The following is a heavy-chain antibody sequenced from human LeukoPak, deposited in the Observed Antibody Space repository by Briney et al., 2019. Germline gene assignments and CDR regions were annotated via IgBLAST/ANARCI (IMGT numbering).Heavy chain of an antibody. J-gene: IGHJ4*02. Sequence: GGSLRLSCAASGFTFSSYSINWVRQAPGKGLEWVSYISTSSSTIYYADSVKGRFTISRDNAKNSLDLQMNSLRDEDTAVYYCTTYKSSAARDYWGQGTLVTVSS. CDR1: GFTFSSYS. V-gene: IGHV3-48*02. CDR2: ISTSSSTI. D-gene: IGHD2/OR15-2a*01. CDR3: TTYKSSAARDY.